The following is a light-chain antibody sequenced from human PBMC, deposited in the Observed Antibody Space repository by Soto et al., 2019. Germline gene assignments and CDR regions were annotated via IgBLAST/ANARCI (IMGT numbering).Light chain of an antibody. CDR1: QSISSW. CDR2: KAS. V-gene: IGKV1-5*03. J-gene: IGKJ1*01. CDR3: QQYST. Sequence: DIQMTQSPSTLSASVGDRVTITCRASQSISSWLAWYQQKPGKAPKLLIYKASSLKSGVPSRFSGSGSGTEFTLTISSLQPDEFATYYCQQYSTFGQGTKVEIK.